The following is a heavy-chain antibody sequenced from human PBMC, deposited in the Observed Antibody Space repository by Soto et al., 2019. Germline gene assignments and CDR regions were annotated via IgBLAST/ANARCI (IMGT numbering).Heavy chain of an antibody. CDR1: GGSISSGGYY. V-gene: IGHV4-31*03. Sequence: PSETLSLTCTVSGGSISSGGYYWSWIRQHPGKGLEWIGYIYYSGSTYYNPSLKSRVTISVDTSKNQFSLKLSSVTAADTAVYYCARDSGYDYYYYYGMDVWGQGTTVTVSS. D-gene: IGHD5-12*01. CDR2: IYYSGST. CDR3: ARDSGYDYYYYYGMDV. J-gene: IGHJ6*02.